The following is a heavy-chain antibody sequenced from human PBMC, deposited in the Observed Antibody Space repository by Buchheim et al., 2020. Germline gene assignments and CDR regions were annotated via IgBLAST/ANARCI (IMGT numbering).Heavy chain of an antibody. V-gene: IGHV4-4*02. Sequence: QVQLQESGPGLVKPSGTLSLICAVSGGSISSSNWWSWVRQPPGKGLEWIGEIYHSGSTNYNPSLKSRVTISVDKSKNQFSLKLSSVTAADTAVYYCARDQISVFSSSWNYYYGMDVWGQGTT. D-gene: IGHD6-6*01. CDR1: GGSISSSNW. J-gene: IGHJ6*02. CDR2: IYHSGST. CDR3: ARDQISVFSSSWNYYYGMDV.